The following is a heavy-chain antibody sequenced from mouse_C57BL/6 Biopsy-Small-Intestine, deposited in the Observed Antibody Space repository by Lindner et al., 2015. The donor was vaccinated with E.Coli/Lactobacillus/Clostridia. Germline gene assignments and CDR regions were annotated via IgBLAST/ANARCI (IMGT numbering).Heavy chain of an antibody. D-gene: IGHD2-4*01. Sequence: SVKVSCKTSGGTFSSYTISWVRQAPGQGLEWMGRFIAILDIADHAQKFQGRVTITADKSTNTVYMELSSLTSEDTAVYYCARSEKGYCVSTTCYEYFQEWGHGTLVTVS. CDR3: ARSEKGYCVSTTCYEYFQE. V-gene: IGHV1-81*01. J-gene: IGHJ3*01. CDR2: FIAILDIA. CDR1: GGTFSSYT.